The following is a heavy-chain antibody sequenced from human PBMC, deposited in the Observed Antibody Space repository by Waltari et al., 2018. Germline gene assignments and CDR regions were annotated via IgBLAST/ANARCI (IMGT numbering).Heavy chain of an antibody. CDR1: GFTVSSTY. V-gene: IGHV3-53*01. CDR2: MFTSGST. Sequence: ELQVVESGGGLIQPGASLRLSCAASGFTVSSTYMAWVRHAPGNGPEWVSVMFTSGSTYHADSVKGRFTISRDNSENTVHLQMKNLTAEDTALYYCARATNWVLEAFDLWGQGTMVTVSP. CDR3: ARATNWVLEAFDL. D-gene: IGHD1-1*01. J-gene: IGHJ3*01.